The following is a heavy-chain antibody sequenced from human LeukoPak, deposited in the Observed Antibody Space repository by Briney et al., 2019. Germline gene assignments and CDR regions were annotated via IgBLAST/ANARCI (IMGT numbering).Heavy chain of an antibody. CDR3: ARDSWSSSDSGGYFH. D-gene: IGHD3-22*01. V-gene: IGHV3-11*04. J-gene: IGHJ4*02. Sequence: GGSLRLSCTASGFTFNDHYMSWIRQAPGKGLEWVSYISRTGTTIYYADSVKGRFTISRDNARNSLYLQMSSLRAEDTAVYYCARDSWSSSDSGGYFHWGQGTLVTVSS. CDR1: GFTFNDHY. CDR2: ISRTGTTI.